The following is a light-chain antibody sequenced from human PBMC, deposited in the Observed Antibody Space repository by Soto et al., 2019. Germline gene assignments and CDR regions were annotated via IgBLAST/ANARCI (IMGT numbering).Light chain of an antibody. Sequence: EIEMTQSPDTLSVSPGERATLSCRASQNVGRNVAWYQQRPGQAPRLLIHGTSTRAADIPARFSGSVSGTEFTLTINSPQPADFVIYFCQQYNNWPPMSTFGQGTKLEMK. CDR1: QNVGRN. CDR3: QQYNNWPPMST. CDR2: GTS. J-gene: IGKJ2*01. V-gene: IGKV3-15*01.